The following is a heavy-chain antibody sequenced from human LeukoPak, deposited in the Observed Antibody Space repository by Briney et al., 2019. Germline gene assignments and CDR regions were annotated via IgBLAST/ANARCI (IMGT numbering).Heavy chain of an antibody. Sequence: SETLSLTCTVSGYSISSGYYWGWIRQPPGKGLEWIGSIYHSGSTYYNPSLKSRVTISVDTSKNQFSLKLSSVTAADTALYFCARDDASSGYYPYWGQGTLVTVSS. D-gene: IGHD3-22*01. V-gene: IGHV4-38-2*02. CDR1: GYSISSGYY. CDR2: IYHSGST. CDR3: ARDDASSGYYPY. J-gene: IGHJ4*02.